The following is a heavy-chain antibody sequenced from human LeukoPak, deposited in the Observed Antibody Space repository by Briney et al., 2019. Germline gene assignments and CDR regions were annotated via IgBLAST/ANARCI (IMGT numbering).Heavy chain of an antibody. V-gene: IGHV3-23*01. Sequence: PGGSLRLSCAASGFTVSSNYMSWVRQAPGKGLEWVSAISGSGGSTYYADSVKGRFTISRDNSKNTLYLQMNSLRAEDTAVYYCARGTYGVDYFDYWGQGTLVTVSS. D-gene: IGHD4-17*01. J-gene: IGHJ4*02. CDR3: ARGTYGVDYFDY. CDR1: GFTVSSNY. CDR2: ISGSGGST.